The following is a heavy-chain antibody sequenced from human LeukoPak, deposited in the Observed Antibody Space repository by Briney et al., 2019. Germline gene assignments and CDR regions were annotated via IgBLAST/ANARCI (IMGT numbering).Heavy chain of an antibody. V-gene: IGHV1-2*06. J-gene: IGHJ4*02. D-gene: IGHD6-13*01. CDR1: GYTFTGYY. CDR2: INPNSGGT. CDR3: ARVSIAAAAGY. Sequence: ASVKVSCKASGYTFTGYYMHWVRQAPGQGLEWMVRINPNSGGTNYAQKFQGRVTITRDTPISTAYMELSRLRSDDTAVYYCARVSIAAAAGYWGPGTLVTVSS.